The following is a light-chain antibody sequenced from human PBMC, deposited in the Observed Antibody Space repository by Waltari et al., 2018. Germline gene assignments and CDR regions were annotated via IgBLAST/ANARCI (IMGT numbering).Light chain of an antibody. CDR1: QSVSNN. CDR3: QQYNDWPRT. V-gene: IGKV3-15*01. CDR2: RAS. J-gene: IGKJ1*01. Sequence: VITQSPATLSVSPGERATLSCRASQSVSNNLAWYQQKPGQAPRLLIYRASTRATATPARFSGSGSGAEFTLTITSLQSEDFAVYYCQQYNDWPRTFGQGTKVEIK.